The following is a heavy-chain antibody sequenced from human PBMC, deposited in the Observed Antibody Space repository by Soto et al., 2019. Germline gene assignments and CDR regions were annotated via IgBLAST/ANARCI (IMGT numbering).Heavy chain of an antibody. CDR1: GFTFSSYA. J-gene: IGHJ4*02. CDR3: ARDRSKQQLACYFDY. Sequence: QVQLVESGGGVVQPGRSLRLSCAASGFTFSSYAMHWVRQAPGKGLAWVAVISYDGSNKYYADSVKGRFTISRDNSKNTLYLQMNSLRAEDTAVYYGARDRSKQQLACYFDYWGQGTLVTVSS. D-gene: IGHD6-13*01. V-gene: IGHV3-30-3*01. CDR2: ISYDGSNK.